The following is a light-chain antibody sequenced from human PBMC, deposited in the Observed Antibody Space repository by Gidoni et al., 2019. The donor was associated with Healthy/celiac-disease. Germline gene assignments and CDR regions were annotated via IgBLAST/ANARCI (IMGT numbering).Light chain of an antibody. V-gene: IGKV1-5*03. CDR2: KAS. J-gene: IGKJ5*01. CDR1: QSISSW. CDR3: QQYNSSPIT. Sequence: DIQMTQSPSTLSASVGDRVTITCRASQSISSWLAWYQQKPGKAPKLLIYKASSLESGVPSRFSGSGSGTEFTLTISSLQPDDFATSYCQQYNSSPITFGQGTRLEIK.